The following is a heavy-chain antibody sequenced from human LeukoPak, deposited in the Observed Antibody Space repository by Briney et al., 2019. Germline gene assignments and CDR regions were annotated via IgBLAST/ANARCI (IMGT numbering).Heavy chain of an antibody. V-gene: IGHV1-46*01. J-gene: IGHJ4*02. D-gene: IGHD3-3*01. Sequence: ASVKVSCKASGYTFTSYYMHWVRQAPGQGLEWMGIINPSGGSTSYAQKLQGRVTMTRDTSTSTVYMELSSLRSEDTAVYYCARDSVSYYDFWSGYYSPGDYWGQGTLVTVSS. CDR1: GYTFTSYY. CDR3: ARDSVSYYDFWSGYYSPGDY. CDR2: INPSGGST.